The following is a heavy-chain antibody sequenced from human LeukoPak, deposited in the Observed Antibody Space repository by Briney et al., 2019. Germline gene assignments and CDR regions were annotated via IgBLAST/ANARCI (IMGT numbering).Heavy chain of an antibody. CDR2: ISPNGVIT. D-gene: IGHD5-24*01. CDR3: AKDDAWLQYGN. CDR1: GFTFSSHG. V-gene: IGHV3-23*01. Sequence: GGTLRLSCAASGFTFSSHGMSWVRQAPGKGLEWASGISPNGVITYYADSVKGRFTISRDNSKGTVYLQMNSLRPEDTAVYYCAKDDAWLQYGNWGRGTLVTVSS. J-gene: IGHJ4*02.